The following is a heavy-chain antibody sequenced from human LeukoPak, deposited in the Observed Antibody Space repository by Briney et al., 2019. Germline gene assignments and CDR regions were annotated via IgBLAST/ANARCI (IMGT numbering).Heavy chain of an antibody. CDR2: IYYTGGT. CDR1: GYSISSGYY. Sequence: PSETLSLTCSVSGYSISSGYYWGWIRQPPGRGLEWIGSIYYTGGTLYNPSLKSRVSMSVDTSTNQFSLKLTSVTAADTAVYYCSRATTYDILTGYSDYWGQGTLVTVSS. D-gene: IGHD3-9*01. V-gene: IGHV4-38-2*02. J-gene: IGHJ4*02. CDR3: SRATTYDILTGYSDY.